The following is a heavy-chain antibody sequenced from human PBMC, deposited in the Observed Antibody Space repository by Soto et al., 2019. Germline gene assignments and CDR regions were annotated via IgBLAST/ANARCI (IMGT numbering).Heavy chain of an antibody. CDR1: GGSISSYS. Sequence: SETLSLTCTVSGGSISSYSWSWIRQPPGKGLEWIGYIYDGGTTYSSPSLKGRVTISADTSETQFSLKLNSVSAADTAVYYCARGPSGDKVDYWGQGILVTVSS. V-gene: IGHV4-4*09. J-gene: IGHJ4*02. CDR2: IYDGGTT. CDR3: ARGPSGDKVDY. D-gene: IGHD7-27*01.